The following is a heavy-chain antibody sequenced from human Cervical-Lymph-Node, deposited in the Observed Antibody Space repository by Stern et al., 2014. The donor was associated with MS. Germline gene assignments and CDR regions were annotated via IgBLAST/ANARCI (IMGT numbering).Heavy chain of an antibody. CDR2: IYYSGST. J-gene: IGHJ4*02. Sequence: QLQLQESGPGLVKPSETLSLTCTVSGGSVSSGSYYWSWIRQPPGKGLEWLGYIYYSGSTNYTPSLKSRVTISVDTSKNQFSLKLSSVTAADTAVYYCARVSYDFWSGYYPFDYWGQGTLVTVSS. CDR1: GGSVSSGSYY. CDR3: ARVSYDFWSGYYPFDY. V-gene: IGHV4-61*01. D-gene: IGHD3-3*01.